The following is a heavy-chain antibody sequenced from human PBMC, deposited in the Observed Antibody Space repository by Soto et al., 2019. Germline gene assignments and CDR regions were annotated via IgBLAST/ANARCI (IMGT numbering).Heavy chain of an antibody. V-gene: IGHV3-23*01. Sequence: GGSLRLSCAASGFSFGTYAMSWVRQAPGKGLEWVSAISGSGITTYYADSVKGRFTIPRDNSENTLHLQLNSLGAEDTALYYCVKDEAMYPGSAPFDIWRQGTLVTVSS. J-gene: IGHJ4*02. D-gene: IGHD1-26*01. CDR2: ISGSGITT. CDR3: VKDEAMYPGSAPFDI. CDR1: GFSFGTYA.